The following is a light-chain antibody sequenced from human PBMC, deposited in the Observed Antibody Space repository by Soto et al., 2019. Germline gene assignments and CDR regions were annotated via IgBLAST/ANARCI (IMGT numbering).Light chain of an antibody. V-gene: IGKV1-39*01. CDR2: AAS. Sequence: DIQMTQSPCSLSASVGDGVTITCRASQSISSYLNWYQQKPGKAPKLLIYAASSLQSGVPSRFSGSGSGTDFTLTISSLQPEDFATYYCQQSYSTPRGTFGQGTKVEIK. CDR3: QQSYSTPRGT. J-gene: IGKJ1*01. CDR1: QSISSY.